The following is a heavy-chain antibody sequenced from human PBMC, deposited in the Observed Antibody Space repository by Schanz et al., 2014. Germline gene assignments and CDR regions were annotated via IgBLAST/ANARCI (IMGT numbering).Heavy chain of an antibody. Sequence: QVQLVESGGGVVQPGRSLRLSCAASGFTFSSYAMHWVRQAPGKGLEWVAVISYDGRNKYYADSVKGRFTISRDNSKNTLYLQMNSLRAEDTAVYYCAKGMGYCSGGTCYDYYYYGLDVWGQGPTVTVSS. D-gene: IGHD2-15*01. CDR3: AKGMGYCSGGTCYDYYYYGLDV. CDR1: GFTFSSYA. V-gene: IGHV3-30-3*01. J-gene: IGHJ6*02. CDR2: ISYDGRNK.